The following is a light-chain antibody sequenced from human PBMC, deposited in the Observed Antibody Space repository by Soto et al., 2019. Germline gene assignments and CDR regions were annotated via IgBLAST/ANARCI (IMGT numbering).Light chain of an antibody. CDR3: LLFNAFFPT. CDR2: DAS. Sequence: DIHLTQSPSTLSASVGDRVTITCRASQNINSWLAWYQQKPGEAPKVLIFDASSLQSGVPSRFSGSGSGTDFPLTIGSLQPENFGTYYWLLFNAFFPTFGQGTKVEV. CDR1: QNINSW. V-gene: IGKV1-5*01. J-gene: IGKJ1*01.